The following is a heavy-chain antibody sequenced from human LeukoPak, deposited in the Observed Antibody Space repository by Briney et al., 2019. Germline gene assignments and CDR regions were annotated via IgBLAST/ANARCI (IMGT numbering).Heavy chain of an antibody. J-gene: IGHJ4*02. V-gene: IGHV3-7*01. Sequence: GGSLRLSCVASGFSFDSYWMNWVRQAPGRGLEWVANINHDATEKYYVDSVKGRFTISRDNAKKSLHLQMNSLRAEDTAIYYCARETDSTLFDYWGQGTLVTVSS. D-gene: IGHD2/OR15-2a*01. CDR1: GFSFDSYW. CDR3: ARETDSTLFDY. CDR2: INHDATEK.